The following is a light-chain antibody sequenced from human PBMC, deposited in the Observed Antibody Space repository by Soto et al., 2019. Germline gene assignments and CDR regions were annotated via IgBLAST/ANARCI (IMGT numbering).Light chain of an antibody. Sequence: QSALTQPPSASGSPGQSVTISCTGTSSDVGGYKYVSWYQQHPGKAPKLLIYEVSKRPSGVPDRFSGSKSGNTASLTVSVLHAADEADYFWSSYSGSYNWVFGGGTKLTVL. CDR1: SSDVGGYKY. J-gene: IGLJ3*02. V-gene: IGLV2-8*01. CDR2: EVS. CDR3: SSYSGSYNWV.